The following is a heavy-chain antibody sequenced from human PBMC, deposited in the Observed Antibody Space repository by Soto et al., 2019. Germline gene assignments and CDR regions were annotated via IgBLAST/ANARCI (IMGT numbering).Heavy chain of an antibody. CDR1: CGSISSGGYY. Sequence: SETLSLTCTVSCGSISSGGYYWSWIRQHPGKGLEWIGYIYYSGSTYYNPSLKSRVTISVDTSKNQFSLKLTSVTAADTAVYYCARLQFGEGFDYWGQGALVTVSS. CDR2: IYYSGST. J-gene: IGHJ4*02. CDR3: ARLQFGEGFDY. V-gene: IGHV4-31*03. D-gene: IGHD3-10*01.